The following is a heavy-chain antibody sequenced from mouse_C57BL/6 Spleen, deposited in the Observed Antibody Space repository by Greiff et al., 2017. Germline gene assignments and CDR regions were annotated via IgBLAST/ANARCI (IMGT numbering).Heavy chain of an antibody. CDR3: ARGGTDYAMDY. V-gene: IGHV5-16*01. Sequence: EVKLVESEGGLVQPGSSMKLSCTASGFTFSDYYMAWVRQVPEKGLEWVANINYDGSSTYYLDSLKSRFIISRDNAKNILYLQMSSLKSEDTATYYCARGGTDYAMDYWGQGTSVTVSS. CDR2: INYDGSST. CDR1: GFTFSDYY. D-gene: IGHD3-3*01. J-gene: IGHJ4*01.